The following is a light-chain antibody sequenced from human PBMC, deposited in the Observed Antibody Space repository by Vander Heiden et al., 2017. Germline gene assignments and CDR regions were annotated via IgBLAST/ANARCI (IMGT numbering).Light chain of an antibody. J-gene: IGLJ2*01. V-gene: IGLV1-40*01. Sequence: SVLTQPPSVAGAPGQRIIISCTGRSSNIGAGYGRHWYKQLPGTAPKLLIYGNTNRPSGVPDRFSGSKSGTSASLAITGLQAEDEADYYCQSYDSSLSVVFGGGTKLTVL. CDR2: GNT. CDR1: SSNIGAGYG. CDR3: QSYDSSLSVV.